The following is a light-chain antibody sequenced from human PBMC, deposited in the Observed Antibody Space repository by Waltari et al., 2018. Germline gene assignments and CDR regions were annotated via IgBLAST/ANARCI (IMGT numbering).Light chain of an antibody. CDR2: DVS. CDR1: RRDVGAYNY. CDR3: ISQTTSSSVV. J-gene: IGLJ2*01. V-gene: IGLV2-14*01. Sequence: QSALTQPAPVSGSPAQSITISCTGARRDVGAYNYVSWYQQHPGKPPKLLIYDVSNRPSGVSNRFSGSKSRNTASLTISGLQAEDEADYYCISQTTSSSVVFGGCTKMTVL.